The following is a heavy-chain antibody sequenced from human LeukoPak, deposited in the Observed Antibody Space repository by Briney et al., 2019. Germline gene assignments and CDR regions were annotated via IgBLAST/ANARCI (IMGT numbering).Heavy chain of an antibody. CDR2: IWYDGSDN. J-gene: IGHJ4*02. CDR3: ARYSTAGWYYFDY. CDR1: GFTFSSYG. D-gene: IGHD6-13*01. V-gene: IGHV3-33*01. Sequence: GRSLRLSCAASGFTFSSYGMHWVRQAPGKGLEWVAVIWYDGSDNYYADSVKGRFTISGDNSKNTLYLQMNSLRAEDTAVYYCARYSTAGWYYFDYWGQGTLVTVSS.